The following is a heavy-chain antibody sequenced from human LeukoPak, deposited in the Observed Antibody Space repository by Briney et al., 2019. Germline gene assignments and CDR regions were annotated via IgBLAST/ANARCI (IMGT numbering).Heavy chain of an antibody. J-gene: IGHJ4*02. CDR1: GFTFSNAW. V-gene: IGHV3-15*01. CDR2: IKSKTDGGTT. D-gene: IGHD1-26*01. CDR3: TTEYGVGAYLDY. Sequence: GGSLRLSCAASGFTFSNAWMSWVRQAPGKGLEWVGRIKSKTDGGTTDYAAPVKGRFTISRDDSKNTLYLQMNSLKTEDTAVYYCTTEYGVGAYLDYWGQGTLVTVSS.